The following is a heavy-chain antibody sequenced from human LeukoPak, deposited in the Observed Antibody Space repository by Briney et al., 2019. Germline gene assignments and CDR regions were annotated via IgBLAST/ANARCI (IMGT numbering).Heavy chain of an antibody. J-gene: IGHJ6*02. D-gene: IGHD4-17*01. Sequence: ASVKVSCKASGGTLSSYAISWVRQAPGQGLEWTGGIIPIFGTANYAQKFQGRVTITADESTSTAYMELSSLRSEDTAVYYCATRPQYGDYPYYYYYGMDVWGQGTTVTVSS. CDR2: IIPIFGTA. CDR1: GGTLSSYA. V-gene: IGHV1-69*13. CDR3: ATRPQYGDYPYYYYYGMDV.